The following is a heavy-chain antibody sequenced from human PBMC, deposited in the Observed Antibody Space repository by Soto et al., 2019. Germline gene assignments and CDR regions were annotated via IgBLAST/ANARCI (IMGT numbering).Heavy chain of an antibody. CDR2: IYWDDDK. D-gene: IGHD2-21*02. V-gene: IGHV2-5*02. J-gene: IGHJ4*02. Sequence: QITLKESGPTLVKPTQTLTLTCTFSGFSLSSTEEGVGWFRQPPGKAPEWLALIYWDDDKSYSPSLKTRLTILKHPSKSQVLITMTNVDPVDTATYYWENGSCSDADCYPNQYFYYWGQGILVTVSS. CDR3: ENGSCSDADCYPNQYFYY. CDR1: GFSLSSTEEG.